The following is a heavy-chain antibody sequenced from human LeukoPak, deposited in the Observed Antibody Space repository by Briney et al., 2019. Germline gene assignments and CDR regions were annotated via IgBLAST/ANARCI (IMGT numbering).Heavy chain of an antibody. CDR2: IWYDGSNK. CDR3: ARAPGDSSSYADY. D-gene: IGHD6-6*01. Sequence: SGGSLRLSCAASGLTFSSYGMHWVRQAPGKGLEWVAVIWYDGSNKYYADSVKGRFTISRDNSKNTLYLQMNSLRAEDTAVYYCARAPGDSSSYADYWGQGTLVTVSS. V-gene: IGHV3-33*01. J-gene: IGHJ4*02. CDR1: GLTFSSYG.